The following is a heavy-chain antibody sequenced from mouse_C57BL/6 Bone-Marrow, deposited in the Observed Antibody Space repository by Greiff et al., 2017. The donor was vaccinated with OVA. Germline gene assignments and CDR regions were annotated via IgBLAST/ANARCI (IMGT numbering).Heavy chain of an antibody. CDR2: IYPRSGNT. Sequence: QVQLKESGAELARPGASVKLSCKASGYTFTSYGISWVKQRTGQGLEWIGEIYPRSGNTYYNEKFKGKATLTADKSSSTAYMELRSLTAEDSAVYFCARRGFYYGNYAWFAYWGQGTLVTVSA. CDR3: ARRGFYYGNYAWFAY. D-gene: IGHD2-1*01. CDR1: GYTFTSYG. J-gene: IGHJ3*01. V-gene: IGHV1-81*01.